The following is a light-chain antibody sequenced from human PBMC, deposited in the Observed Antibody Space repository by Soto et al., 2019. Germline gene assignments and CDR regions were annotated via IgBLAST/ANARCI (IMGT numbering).Light chain of an antibody. Sequence: DIVLTQSPGTLSLSPGERATLSCRASKNVPSAFLAWYQQKPGQAPRLLIYGASIRATGIPDRFSGSGSGTDFTLTISSLEPEDFAVYYCQQRGNWPLAFGPGTKVDIK. CDR2: GAS. CDR3: QQRGNWPLA. CDR1: KNVPSAF. V-gene: IGKV3D-20*02. J-gene: IGKJ3*01.